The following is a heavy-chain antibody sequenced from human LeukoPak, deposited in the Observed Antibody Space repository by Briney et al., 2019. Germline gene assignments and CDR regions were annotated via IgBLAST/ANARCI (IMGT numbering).Heavy chain of an antibody. J-gene: IGHJ4*02. CDR1: GGSMRTYY. V-gene: IGHV4-4*07. D-gene: IGHD2-21*01. CDR2: IYTSGTT. Sequence: SETLSLTCTVTGGSMRTYYWSSIRQPDGKGVEWIGRIYTSGTTNYNPSLKSRVTMSVDTSKNQFSLKLSSVTAADTAVYYCARAECGSDCYYFDYWGQGTLVTVSS. CDR3: ARAECGSDCYYFDY.